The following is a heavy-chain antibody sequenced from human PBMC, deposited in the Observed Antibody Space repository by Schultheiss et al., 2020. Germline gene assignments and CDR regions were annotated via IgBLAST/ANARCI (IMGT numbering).Heavy chain of an antibody. CDR2: TYYRSKWYN. CDR3: TRAPDWYFDL. J-gene: IGHJ2*01. V-gene: IGHV6-1*01. CDR1: GDSVSGNSVA. Sequence: SATLSLTCAISGDSVSGNSVAWNWIRQSPSRGLEWLGRTYYRSKWYNEYALSVKSRITINADTSKNQFSLHLKSVTPEDTAVYYCTRAPDWYFDLWGRGTLVTVSS.